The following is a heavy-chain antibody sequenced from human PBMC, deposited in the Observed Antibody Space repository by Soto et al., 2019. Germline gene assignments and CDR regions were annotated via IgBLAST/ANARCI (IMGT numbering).Heavy chain of an antibody. D-gene: IGHD3-22*01. CDR2: MNPNSGNT. Sequence: GASVKVSCKASGYTFTSYDINWVRQATGQGLEWMGWMNPNSGNTGYAQKFQGRVTMTRNTSISTAYMELSSLRSEDTAVYYCAGIHTMIAPTDYYYGMDVWGQGTTVTVSS. V-gene: IGHV1-8*01. CDR3: AGIHTMIAPTDYYYGMDV. J-gene: IGHJ6*02. CDR1: GYTFTSYD.